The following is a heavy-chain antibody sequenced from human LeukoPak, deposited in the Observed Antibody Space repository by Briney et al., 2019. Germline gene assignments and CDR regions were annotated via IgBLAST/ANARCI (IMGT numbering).Heavy chain of an antibody. J-gene: IGHJ2*01. V-gene: IGHV4-61*01. CDR3: ARDNRRYYDRWYFDL. D-gene: IGHD3-22*01. CDR1: GGSISSSSSY. Sequence: SETLSLTCTVSGGSISSSSSYWGWIRQPPGKGLEWIGYIYYSGSTNYNPSLKSRVTISVDTSKNQFSLKLSSVTAADTAVYYCARDNRRYYDRWYFDLWGRGTLVTVSS. CDR2: IYYSGST.